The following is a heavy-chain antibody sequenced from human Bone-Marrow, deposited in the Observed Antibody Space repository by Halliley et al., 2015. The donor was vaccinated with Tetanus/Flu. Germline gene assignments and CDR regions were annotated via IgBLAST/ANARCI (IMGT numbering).Heavy chain of an antibody. V-gene: IGHV3-74*01. D-gene: IGHD1-26*01. J-gene: IGHJ4*02. CDR2: LNNDGSST. CDR3: ARTAGRGTADFDY. Sequence: VPRLNNDGSSTTYADPVKGRFTASRDNARNTLYLQMNSLRVEDTAVYYCARTAGRGTADFDYWGQGTLVTVSS.